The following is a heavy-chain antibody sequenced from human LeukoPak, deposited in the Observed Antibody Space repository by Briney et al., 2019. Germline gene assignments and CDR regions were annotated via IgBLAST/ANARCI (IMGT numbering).Heavy chain of an antibody. Sequence: GSLRLSCAASGFTFSSYWMSWVRQAPGKGLEWVANIKQDGSEKYYVDSVKGRFTISRDNAKNSLYLQMNSLRAEDTAVYYCAREPSPYYYDSSGYYPDYWGQGTLVTVSS. J-gene: IGHJ4*02. CDR1: GFTFSSYW. D-gene: IGHD3-22*01. CDR3: AREPSPYYYDSSGYYPDY. CDR2: IKQDGSEK. V-gene: IGHV3-7*01.